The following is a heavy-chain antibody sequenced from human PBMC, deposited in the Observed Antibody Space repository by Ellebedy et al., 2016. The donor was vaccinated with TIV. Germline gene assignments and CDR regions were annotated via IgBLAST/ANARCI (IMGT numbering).Heavy chain of an antibody. CDR3: ANPLFSFSYGMDV. CDR2: LYSDGST. CDR1: GLTVSSNY. V-gene: IGHV3-53*01. J-gene: IGHJ6*02. D-gene: IGHD2/OR15-2a*01. Sequence: GESLKISCAASGLTVSSNYMSWVRQAPGKGLEWVSLLYSDGSTYYVDSVKGRFTISRENSKNTLYLQMNSVRAEDTAVYYCANPLFSFSYGMDVWGQGTTVTVSS.